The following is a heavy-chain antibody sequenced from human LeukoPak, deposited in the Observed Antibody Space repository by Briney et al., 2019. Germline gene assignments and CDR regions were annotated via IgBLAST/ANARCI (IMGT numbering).Heavy chain of an antibody. Sequence: SETLSLTCTVSGGSISSSSYFWGWIRQPPGKGLEWIGSIFYSGSAYYNPSLKSRVTISVDTSKNQFSLKLSSVTAADTAVYYCARHPSIVGATRVGYYFYYMDVWGKGTTVTVSS. J-gene: IGHJ6*03. V-gene: IGHV4-39*01. D-gene: IGHD1-26*01. CDR2: IFYSGSA. CDR1: GGSISSSSYF. CDR3: ARHPSIVGATRVGYYFYYMDV.